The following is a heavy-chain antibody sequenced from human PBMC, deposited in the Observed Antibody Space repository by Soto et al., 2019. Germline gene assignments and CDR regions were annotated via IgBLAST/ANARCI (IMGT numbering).Heavy chain of an antibody. CDR3: ARDGGYSYGQAPTYFDY. CDR2: ISAYNGNT. CDR1: GYTFTSYG. D-gene: IGHD5-18*01. Sequence: ASVKVSCKASGYTFTSYGISWVRQAPGQGLEWMGWISAYNGNTNYAQKIQGRVTMTTDTSTSTTYMELRSLRSDDTAVYYCARDGGYSYGQAPTYFDYWGQGTLVTVSS. J-gene: IGHJ4*02. V-gene: IGHV1-18*01.